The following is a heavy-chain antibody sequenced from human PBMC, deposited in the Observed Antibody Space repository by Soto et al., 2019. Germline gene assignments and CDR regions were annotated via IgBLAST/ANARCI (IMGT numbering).Heavy chain of an antibody. CDR3: ARSGVTGIVIPSHWFDP. CDR2: ISSSGST. D-gene: IGHD2-21*02. V-gene: IGHV4-31*03. J-gene: IGHJ5*02. CDR1: GDSIGGVGY. Sequence: QVQLQQSGPGLLKPSQILSLTCTVSGDSIGGVGYWSWIRPFPGRGLERIGFISSSGSTYYNTALNNRISLSLDTSQNQFSLKLLSVTAADTAIYYCARSGVTGIVIPSHWFDPWGQGTLVTVPS.